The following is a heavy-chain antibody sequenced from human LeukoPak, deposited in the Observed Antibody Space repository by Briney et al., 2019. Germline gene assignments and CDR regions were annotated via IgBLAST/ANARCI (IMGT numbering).Heavy chain of an antibody. CDR1: GGSISSYY. V-gene: IGHV4-59*01. J-gene: IGHJ5*02. Sequence: SETLSLTCTVSGGSISSYYWSWIRQPPGKGLEWIGYIYYSGNTNYNPSLESRVTISVDTSKNQFSLKLSSVTAADTAVYYCARGSITGTTGWFDPWGQGTLVTVSS. CDR3: ARGSITGTTGWFDP. CDR2: IYYSGNT. D-gene: IGHD1-7*01.